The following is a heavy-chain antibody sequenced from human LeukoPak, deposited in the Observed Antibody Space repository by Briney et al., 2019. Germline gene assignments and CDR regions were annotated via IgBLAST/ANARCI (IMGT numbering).Heavy chain of an antibody. Sequence: KPSETLSLTCTVSGGSISSYYWSWIRQPAGKGLEWIGRIYTSGSTNYNPSLKSRVTMSVDTSKNQFSLKLSSVTAADTAVYYCASSTYYDFWSGYFAWGQGTLVTVSS. J-gene: IGHJ5*02. V-gene: IGHV4-4*07. CDR1: GGSISSYY. D-gene: IGHD3-3*01. CDR3: ASSTYYDFWSGYFA. CDR2: IYTSGST.